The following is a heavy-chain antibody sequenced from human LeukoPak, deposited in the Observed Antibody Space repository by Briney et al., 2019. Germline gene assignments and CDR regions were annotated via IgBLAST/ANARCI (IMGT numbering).Heavy chain of an antibody. J-gene: IGHJ3*02. Sequence: PSETLSLTCTVSGGSISSYYWSWIRQPPGKGLEWIGNIYYNGSTNYNPSLKSRVTISLDTPKNQFSLKLSSVTAADTAVYYCARVRLRGRDHAFDIWGQGTMVTVSS. D-gene: IGHD4-17*01. CDR3: ARVRLRGRDHAFDI. CDR1: GGSISSYY. V-gene: IGHV4-59*01. CDR2: IYYNGST.